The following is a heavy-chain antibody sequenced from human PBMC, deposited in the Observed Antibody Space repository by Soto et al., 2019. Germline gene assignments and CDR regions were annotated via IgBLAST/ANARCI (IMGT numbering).Heavy chain of an antibody. D-gene: IGHD2-15*01. CDR1: GFTFSNHA. J-gene: IGHJ4*02. CDR2: ISDNGVST. Sequence: EVQLLESGGGLVQPGGSLRLSCAASGFTFSNHAMTWVRQAPGKGLEWVSSISDNGVSTYYADSVKGRFSISRDNSKNTLFVQMYSLRAQDTAVYYCARIKLGSRRFDYWGQGTQVTVSS. CDR3: ARIKLGSRRFDY. V-gene: IGHV3-23*01.